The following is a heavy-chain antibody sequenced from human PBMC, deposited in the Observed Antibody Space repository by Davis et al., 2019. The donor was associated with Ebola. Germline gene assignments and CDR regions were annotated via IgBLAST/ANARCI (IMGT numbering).Heavy chain of an antibody. Sequence: MPSETLSLTCTVSGGSISSYYWSWIRQPPGKGLEWIGSMYYSGYTYYNPSLKSRVTISVDTSKNQFSLKLSSVTAADTAVYYCARHSPFYDSSGYYYVDFDYWGQGTLVTVSS. CDR3: ARHSPFYDSSGYYYVDFDY. CDR1: GGSISSYY. D-gene: IGHD3-22*01. J-gene: IGHJ4*02. V-gene: IGHV4-59*08. CDR2: MYYSGYT.